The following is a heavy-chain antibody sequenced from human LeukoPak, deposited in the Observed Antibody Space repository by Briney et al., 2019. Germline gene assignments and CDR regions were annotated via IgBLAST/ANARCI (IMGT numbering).Heavy chain of an antibody. J-gene: IGHJ4*02. Sequence: SETLSLTCTVPGGSTSSSYWSWIRQPPGKGLEWIGYIYYSGSTNYNPPLKSRVNISVDTSKNQFSLKLSSVTAADTAVYYCARGRCIAVGQYRYCGQEAL. CDR1: GGSTSSSY. D-gene: IGHD6-19*01. CDR2: IYYSGST. CDR3: ARGRCIAVGQYRY. V-gene: IGHV4-59*12.